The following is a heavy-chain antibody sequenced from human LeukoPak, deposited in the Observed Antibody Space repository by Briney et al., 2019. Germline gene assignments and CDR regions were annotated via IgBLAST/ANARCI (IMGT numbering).Heavy chain of an antibody. CDR2: IYHSGST. CDR3: ARDVDYYDSSGYYDY. J-gene: IGHJ4*02. CDR1: GGSISSSNW. D-gene: IGHD3-22*01. V-gene: IGHV4-4*02. Sequence: PSGTLSLTCAVSGGSISSSNWWSWVRQPPGKGLEWIGEIYHSGSTNYNPSLKSRVTISVDKSKNQFSLKLSSVTATDTAVYYCARDVDYYDSSGYYDYWGQGTLVTVSS.